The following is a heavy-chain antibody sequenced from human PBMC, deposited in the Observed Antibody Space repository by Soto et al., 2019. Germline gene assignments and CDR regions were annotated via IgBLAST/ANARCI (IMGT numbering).Heavy chain of an antibody. Sequence: SETRSLTCAVSGCSFSITYYWGWLRQPPGKGLEWLGNIYYSGHTYYNPSLKSRFAMSVDTSKNQLSLTLTSVTAADTAVYYCARYFLRGRFFDSWGQGTLVTVSS. D-gene: IGHD3-10*01. CDR3: ARYFLRGRFFDS. J-gene: IGHJ4*02. CDR2: IYYSGHT. CDR1: GCSFSITYY. V-gene: IGHV4-39*01.